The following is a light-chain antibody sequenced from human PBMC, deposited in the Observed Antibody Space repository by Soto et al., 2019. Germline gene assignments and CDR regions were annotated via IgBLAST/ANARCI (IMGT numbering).Light chain of an antibody. CDR2: AAS. CDR1: QSVSGN. J-gene: IGKJ4*01. CDR3: QQYNKWPLT. Sequence: EIVMPQSPATLSVSPGERATLSCRASQSVSGNLAWYQQKPGQAPSILIYAASTRATGISARFSGSGSGTAFTLTISSLQSEDFALYDCQQYNKWPLTFGGGTKVEIK. V-gene: IGKV3-15*01.